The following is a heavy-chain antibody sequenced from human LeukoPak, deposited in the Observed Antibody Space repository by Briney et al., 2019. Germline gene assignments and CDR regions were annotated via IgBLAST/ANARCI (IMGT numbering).Heavy chain of an antibody. CDR3: AKINNNDDY. CDR1: GFTFTTFG. D-gene: IGHD1/OR15-1a*01. Sequence: GRSLRLSCAASGFTFTTFGIHWVRQAPGKGLEWVAAISPHGDIEYYTDSVKGRFTISRDNSENMIYLQMNSLRGEDSAVYYCAKINNNDDYWGQGNLVTVSS. V-gene: IGHV3-30*18. CDR2: ISPHGDIE. J-gene: IGHJ4*02.